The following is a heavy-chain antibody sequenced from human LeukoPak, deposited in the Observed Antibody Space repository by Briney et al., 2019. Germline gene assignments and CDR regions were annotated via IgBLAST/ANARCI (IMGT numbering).Heavy chain of an antibody. D-gene: IGHD2/OR15-2a*01. CDR3: ARGLAEYGAFDI. V-gene: IGHV1-2*02. J-gene: IGHJ3*02. Sequence: ASVKVSCTASGYTFTGYYMHWVRQAPGQGLEWMGWSNPNSGGTDYAQKFQGRVTMTRDTSISTAYMELNELRSDDTAVYYCARGLAEYGAFDIWGQGTMVTVSS. CDR2: SNPNSGGT. CDR1: GYTFTGYY.